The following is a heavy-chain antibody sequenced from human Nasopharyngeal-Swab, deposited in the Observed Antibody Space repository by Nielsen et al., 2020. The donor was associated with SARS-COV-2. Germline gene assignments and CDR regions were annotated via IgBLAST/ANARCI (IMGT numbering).Heavy chain of an antibody. Sequence: RQAPGKGLEWIGYIYYSGSTNYNPSLKSRVTISVDTSKNQFSLKLSSVTAADTAVYSCAREYRRITIFGVVINGFDYWGQGTLVTVSS. CDR2: IYYSGST. CDR3: AREYRRITIFGVVINGFDY. D-gene: IGHD3-3*01. V-gene: IGHV4-61*06. J-gene: IGHJ4*02.